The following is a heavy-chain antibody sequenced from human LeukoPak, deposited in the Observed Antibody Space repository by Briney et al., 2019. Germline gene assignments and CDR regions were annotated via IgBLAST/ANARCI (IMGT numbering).Heavy chain of an antibody. Sequence: GASVKVSCKASGYTFTSYGISWVRQAPGQGLEWMGWISAYNGNTNYAQKLQGRVTMTTDTSTSTAYTELRSLRSDDTAVYYCARMMVRGVISRPFDYWGQGTLVTVSS. CDR1: GYTFTSYG. J-gene: IGHJ4*02. CDR2: ISAYNGNT. D-gene: IGHD3-10*01. V-gene: IGHV1-18*04. CDR3: ARMMVRGVISRPFDY.